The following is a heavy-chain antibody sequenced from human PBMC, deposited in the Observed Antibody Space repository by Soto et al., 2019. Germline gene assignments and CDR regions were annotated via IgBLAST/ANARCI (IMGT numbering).Heavy chain of an antibody. CDR1: DGYITDGGFY. D-gene: IGHD3-3*02. Sequence: QVQLQELGPGLVEPSQTLSLTCTVSDGYITDGGFYWSWIRQHPGKGLEWVGYIFHSGSTLGNPSLRSRLTLSADTSKNQLSLELHSVTAADTAVYYCARGGISGHWFDPWGQGTLVTVSS. V-gene: IGHV4-31*03. CDR3: ARGGISGHWFDP. CDR2: IFHSGST. J-gene: IGHJ5*02.